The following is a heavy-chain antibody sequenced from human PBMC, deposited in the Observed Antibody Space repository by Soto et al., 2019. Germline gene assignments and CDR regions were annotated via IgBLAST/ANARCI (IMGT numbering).Heavy chain of an antibody. J-gene: IGHJ5*02. CDR1: CDLINESC. Sequence: PSETLSLTCAVACDLINESCCAWILPPPGKGLEWIGEINHVGGTNYNPSLKSRVTMSVDTSQNQFSLRLISVTAADTAMYFCVRIRYQLPSSVLWLDPWGQGTPVTVS. V-gene: IGHV4-34*01. CDR2: INHVGGT. D-gene: IGHD3-16*01. CDR3: VRIRYQLPSSVLWLDP.